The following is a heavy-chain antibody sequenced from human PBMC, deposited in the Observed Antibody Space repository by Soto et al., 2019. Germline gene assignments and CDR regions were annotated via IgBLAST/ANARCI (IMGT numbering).Heavy chain of an antibody. J-gene: IGHJ5*02. V-gene: IGHV4-39*01. D-gene: IGHD3-3*01. CDR3: ARHNNLGGGYYGGNWFDP. Sequence: SETLSLTCTVSGGSISSSSCYWGWIRQPPGKGLEWIGSIYYSGSTYYNPSLKSRVTISVDTSKNQFSLKLSSVTAADTAVYYCARHNNLGGGYYGGNWFDPWGQGTLVTVS. CDR2: IYYSGST. CDR1: GGSISSSSCY.